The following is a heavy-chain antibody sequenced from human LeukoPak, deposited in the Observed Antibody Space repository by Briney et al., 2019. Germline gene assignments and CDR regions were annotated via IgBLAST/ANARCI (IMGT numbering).Heavy chain of an antibody. CDR2: ISESGSST. V-gene: IGHV3-23*01. Sequence: SGGSLRLSCAASGFTFTNCAMTWVRQAPGKGLEWVSSISESGSSTYYADSAKGRFTISRDNSKNTVYLQMNSLSVEDTAVYYCAKDQSRVGASDPFDSWGQGTLVTVSS. CDR3: AKDQSRVGASDPFDS. J-gene: IGHJ5*01. D-gene: IGHD1-26*01. CDR1: GFTFTNCA.